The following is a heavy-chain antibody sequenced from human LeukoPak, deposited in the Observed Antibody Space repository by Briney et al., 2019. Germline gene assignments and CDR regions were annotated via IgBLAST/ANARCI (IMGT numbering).Heavy chain of an antibody. CDR2: IGGSGTSA. J-gene: IGHJ4*02. Sequence: GGSLRLSCAASGFTFSSYAMSWVRQAPGKGLEWVSAIGGSGTSAYYADSLKGRFTISRDNSKNTLYLQVNGLRAEDTAVYYCAKDDSAYSYASFDYWGQGTLVTVSS. V-gene: IGHV3-23*01. D-gene: IGHD5-18*01. CDR1: GFTFSSYA. CDR3: AKDDSAYSYASFDY.